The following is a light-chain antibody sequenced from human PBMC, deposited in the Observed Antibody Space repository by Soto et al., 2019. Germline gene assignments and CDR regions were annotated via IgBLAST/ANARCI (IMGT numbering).Light chain of an antibody. CDR2: RNN. CDR3: AAWDDSLNGRGV. Sequence: QSVLTQPPSASGTPGQRVTISCSGSSSNIGSNTVNWYQQLPGTAPKLLIYRNNQRPSGVPDPFSGSRSGTSGSLAISGLQSEDEGDYYCAAWDDSLNGRGVFGGGTKLTVL. J-gene: IGLJ3*02. CDR1: SSNIGSNT. V-gene: IGLV1-44*01.